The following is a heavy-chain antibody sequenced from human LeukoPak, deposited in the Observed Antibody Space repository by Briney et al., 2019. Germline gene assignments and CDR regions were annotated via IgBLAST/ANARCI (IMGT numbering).Heavy chain of an antibody. V-gene: IGHV3-30*04. Sequence: GGSLRLSCAASGFTFTTYAMHWVRQAPGKGLEWVAVISYDGDKTYYADSVKGRFTISRDNSKNTLYLQVNSLRVEDTAVYYCASGITVFGVVITYYYYYMDVWGKGTTVSVSS. D-gene: IGHD3-3*01. J-gene: IGHJ6*03. CDR2: ISYDGDKT. CDR3: ASGITVFGVVITYYYYYMDV. CDR1: GFTFTTYA.